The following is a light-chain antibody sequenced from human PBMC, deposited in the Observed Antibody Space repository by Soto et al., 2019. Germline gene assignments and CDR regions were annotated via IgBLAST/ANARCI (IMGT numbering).Light chain of an antibody. J-gene: IGLJ2*01. CDR2: SNN. CDR3: AAWDDSLNGMV. CDR1: SSNIGSNP. Sequence: QSVLTQPPSAPGTPGQRVIISCSGSSSNIGSNPVSWYQQLPGTALKLLMYSNNRRPSGVPDRFSASKSGTSVSLVISGLXSXXXXXXXCAAWDDSLNGMVFGGGTKLTVL. V-gene: IGLV1-44*01.